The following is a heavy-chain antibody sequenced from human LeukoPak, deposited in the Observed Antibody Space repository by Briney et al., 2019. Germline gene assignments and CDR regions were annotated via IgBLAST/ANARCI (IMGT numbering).Heavy chain of an antibody. CDR2: IYYTGST. V-gene: IGHV4-39*07. CDR1: GGSISSSRYY. D-gene: IGHD3-3*01. J-gene: IGHJ3*02. CDR3: ARRTYDLWSGDYTGAFDI. Sequence: SETLSLTCTISGGSISSSRYYWGWIRQPPGKGLEWIGSIYYTGSTNYNPSLKSRVTISVDTSKNQFSLKVTSVTAADTAVYYCARRTYDLWSGDYTGAFDIWGQGTMVTVSS.